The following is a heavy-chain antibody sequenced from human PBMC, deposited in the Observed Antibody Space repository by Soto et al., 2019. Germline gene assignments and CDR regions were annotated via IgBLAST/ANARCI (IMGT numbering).Heavy chain of an antibody. Sequence: QVQLHESGPGLVKPAETLSLTCTAFGASISSDYWSWIQQPPGGGLEWIAYLYNSGNANYNSSLKSRVTISIDTSKNQFSLQLSSVTAADTAVYYCARAHRSGWAWGPGALVTVSS. CDR1: GASISSDY. J-gene: IGHJ5*02. CDR2: LYNSGNA. D-gene: IGHD6-19*01. CDR3: ARAHRSGWA. V-gene: IGHV4-59*01.